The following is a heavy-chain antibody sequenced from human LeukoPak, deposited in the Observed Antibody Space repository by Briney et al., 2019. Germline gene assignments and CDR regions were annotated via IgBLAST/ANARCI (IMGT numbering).Heavy chain of an antibody. CDR3: ARSSIADPGYYYYMDD. Sequence: SETLSLTCTVAGGSISSYYWSWIRQPAGKGPEWIGRIYTSGSTNYNPSLKSRVTMSVDTSKNQFSLKLSSVTAADTAVYYCARSSIADPGYYYYMDDWGQGTTVTVSS. CDR2: IYTSGST. J-gene: IGHJ6*03. CDR1: GGSISSYY. D-gene: IGHD6-6*01. V-gene: IGHV4-4*07.